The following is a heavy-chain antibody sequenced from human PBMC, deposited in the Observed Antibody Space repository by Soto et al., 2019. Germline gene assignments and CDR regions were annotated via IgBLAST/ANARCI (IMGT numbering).Heavy chain of an antibody. V-gene: IGHV4-61*01. CDR2: IYYSGST. D-gene: IGHD3-10*01. CDR1: GGSVSSGSYY. J-gene: IGHJ5*02. Sequence: QVQLQESGPGLVKPSETLSLTCTVSGGSVSSGSYYWSWIRQPPGKGLEWIGYIYYSGSTNYNPSHKGRVTISVDTSKNQFSLKLSSVTAADTAVYYGARDVPGTAVNPWGQGTLVTVSS. CDR3: ARDVPGTAVNP.